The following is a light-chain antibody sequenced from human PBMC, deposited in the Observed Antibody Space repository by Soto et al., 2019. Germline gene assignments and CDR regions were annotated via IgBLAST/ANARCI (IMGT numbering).Light chain of an antibody. V-gene: IGKV3-15*01. CDR1: QSVNSN. CDR3: QQYDSSPWT. Sequence: EIVMTQSPATLSVSPGERVTLSCRASQSVNSNLSWYQQKPRQSPRLLIYGASTRASGIPARFSGSGSGTEFTLTIRSLQSEDFAFYYCQQYDSSPWTFGQGTKVDIK. CDR2: GAS. J-gene: IGKJ1*01.